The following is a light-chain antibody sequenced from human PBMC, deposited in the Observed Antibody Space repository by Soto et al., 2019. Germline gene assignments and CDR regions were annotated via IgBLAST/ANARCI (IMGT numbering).Light chain of an antibody. J-gene: IGLJ1*01. Sequence: QSALPHPASVCWSPGHSITISCTGTSSDVGGYNYVSWYQQHPGKAPKLMIYEVSNRPSGVSNRFSGSKSGNTASLTISGLQAEDEADYYCSSYTSSSNYVFGTGTKVTVL. CDR3: SSYTSSSNYV. CDR1: SSDVGGYNY. V-gene: IGLV2-14*01. CDR2: EVS.